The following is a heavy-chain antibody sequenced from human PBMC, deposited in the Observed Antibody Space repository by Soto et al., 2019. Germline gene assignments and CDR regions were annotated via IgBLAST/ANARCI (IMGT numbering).Heavy chain of an antibody. V-gene: IGHV4-59*01. CDR3: ARTPFYYFGLGTHLYYLDF. CDR2: VYYSGTT. CDR1: SGSISSSY. D-gene: IGHD3-10*01. J-gene: IGHJ4*02. Sequence: QVQLQESGPRLMKPSETLSLTCTVASGSISSSYWSWLRQPPVKGLEWIRYVYYSGTTNYNSHLTGRVTLSIDPSKNQFSLALSSVTAADTAVYYCARTPFYYFGLGTHLYYLDFWAQGALVTVSS.